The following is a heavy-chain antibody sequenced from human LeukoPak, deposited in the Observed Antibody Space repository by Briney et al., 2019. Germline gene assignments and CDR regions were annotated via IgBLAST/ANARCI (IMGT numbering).Heavy chain of an antibody. CDR1: GYTFTSYY. D-gene: IGHD3-22*01. CDR3: ARDVSYYYDSSGFLTNWFDP. Sequence: GASVKVSCKASGYTFTSYYMHWVRQAPGQGLEWMGIINPSGGSTSYAQKFQGRVTMTRDMSTSTVYMELSSLRSEDTAVYYCARDVSYYYDSSGFLTNWFDPWGQGTLVTVSS. V-gene: IGHV1-46*01. CDR2: INPSGGST. J-gene: IGHJ5*02.